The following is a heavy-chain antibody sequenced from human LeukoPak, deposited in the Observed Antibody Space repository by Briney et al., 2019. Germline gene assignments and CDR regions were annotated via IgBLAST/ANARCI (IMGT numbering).Heavy chain of an antibody. D-gene: IGHD6-13*01. V-gene: IGHV4-34*01. J-gene: IGHJ5*02. CDR3: ARELRAAAARYGANWFDP. Sequence: SETLCVTCAVYGGSFSGYYWSWIRQPPGKGLEWIGEINHSGSTNYNPSLKSRVTISVDTSKNQFSLKLSSVTAADTAVYYCARELRAAAARYGANWFDPWGQGTLVTVSS. CDR2: INHSGST. CDR1: GGSFSGYY.